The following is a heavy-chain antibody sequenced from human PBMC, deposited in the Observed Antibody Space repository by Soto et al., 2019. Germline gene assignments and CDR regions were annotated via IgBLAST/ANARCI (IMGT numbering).Heavy chain of an antibody. V-gene: IGHV4-39*01. D-gene: IGHD6-13*01. CDR3: ATFLAAAGPNNLNYFDY. J-gene: IGHJ4*02. Sequence: PSETLSLTCTVSGGSISSSSYYWGWIRQLPGKGLEWIGSIYYSGSTYYNPSLKSRVTISVDTSKNQFSLKLSSVTAADTAVYYWATFLAAAGPNNLNYFDYWGQETLVTVSS. CDR2: IYYSGST. CDR1: GGSISSSSYY.